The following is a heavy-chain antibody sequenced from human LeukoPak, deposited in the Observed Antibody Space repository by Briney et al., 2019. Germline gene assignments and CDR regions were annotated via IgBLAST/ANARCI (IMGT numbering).Heavy chain of an antibody. Sequence: SETLSLTCNVSGGSIGGHTFYWDWIRQPPGKGLEWISTIYYNGNTFYNPSLKSRVAISIDMSKSQFSLPLSSVTAADTAIYYCARLTALAGHRGAFDIWGPGTMVTVSS. V-gene: IGHV4-39*01. J-gene: IGHJ3*02. D-gene: IGHD6-19*01. CDR1: GGSIGGHTFY. CDR3: ARLTALAGHRGAFDI. CDR2: IYYNGNT.